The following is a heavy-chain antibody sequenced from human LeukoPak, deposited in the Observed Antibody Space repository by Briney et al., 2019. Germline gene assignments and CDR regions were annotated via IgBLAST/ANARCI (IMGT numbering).Heavy chain of an antibody. CDR3: ARLTTVVTPWYFDL. CDR1: GGSISSYY. Sequence: KPSETLSLTCTVSGGSISSYYWSWIRQPPGKGLEWIGYIYYSGSTNYNPSLKSRVTISVGTSKNQFSLKLSSVTAADTAVYYCARLTTVVTPWYFDLWGRGTLVTVSS. D-gene: IGHD4-23*01. CDR2: IYYSGST. V-gene: IGHV4-59*01. J-gene: IGHJ2*01.